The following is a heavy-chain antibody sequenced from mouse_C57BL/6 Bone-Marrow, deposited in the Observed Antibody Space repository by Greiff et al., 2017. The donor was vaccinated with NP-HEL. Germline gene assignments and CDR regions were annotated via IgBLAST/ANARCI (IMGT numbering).Heavy chain of an antibody. J-gene: IGHJ4*01. CDR3: AREPYYYGSSSYAMDY. CDR2: ILPGSGST. D-gene: IGHD1-1*01. V-gene: IGHV1-9*01. CDR1: GYTFTGYW. Sequence: VQRVESGAELMKPGASVKLSCKATGYTFTGYWIEWVKQRPGHGLEWIGEILPGSGSTNYNEKFKGKATFTADTSSNTAYMQLSSLTTEDSAIYYCAREPYYYGSSSYAMDYWGQGTSVTVSS.